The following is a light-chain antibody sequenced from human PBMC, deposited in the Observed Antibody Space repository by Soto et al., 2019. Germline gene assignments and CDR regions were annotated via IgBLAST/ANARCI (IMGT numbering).Light chain of an antibody. CDR3: QQYYTTPLT. V-gene: IGKV4-1*01. CDR2: WAS. CDR1: HGFLSSSDNNNH. Sequence: DIVMTQSPDSLAVSLFEISTINFNSIHGFLSSSDNNNHLAWYQQRPGQPPKLXIYWASTRESGVPDRFSGSGSGTDFTLTISSLQAEDVAVYSCQQYYTTPLTFGGGTKVDIK. J-gene: IGKJ4*01.